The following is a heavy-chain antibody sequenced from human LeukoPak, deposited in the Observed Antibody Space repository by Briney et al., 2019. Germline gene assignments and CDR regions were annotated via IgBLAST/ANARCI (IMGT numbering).Heavy chain of an antibody. CDR1: GDSISSYY. D-gene: IGHD6-13*01. V-gene: IGHV4-59*01. CDR3: ARDRLAAAHFDY. J-gene: IGHJ4*02. CDR2: IYNSGST. Sequence: SETLSLTCTVSGDSISSYYWSWIRQPPGKGLEWIGYIYNSGSTNYNPSLKSRVTISVDTSKNQFSLKLSSVTAADTAVYYCARDRLAAAHFDYWGQGTLVTVSS.